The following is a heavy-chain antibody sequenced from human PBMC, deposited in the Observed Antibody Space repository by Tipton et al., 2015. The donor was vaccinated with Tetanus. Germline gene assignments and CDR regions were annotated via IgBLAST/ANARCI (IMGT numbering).Heavy chain of an antibody. CDR2: IYYSGST. CDR3: ARHPLRFFAYYYMDV. CDR1: GGSISSSSYY. V-gene: IGHV4-39*01. Sequence: TLSLTCTVSGGSISSSSYYRGWIRQPPGKGLEWIGSIYYSGSTYYNPSLKSRVTISVDTSKNQFSLKLSSVTAADTAVYYCARHPLRFFAYYYMDVWGKGTTVTVSS. D-gene: IGHD3-3*01. J-gene: IGHJ6*03.